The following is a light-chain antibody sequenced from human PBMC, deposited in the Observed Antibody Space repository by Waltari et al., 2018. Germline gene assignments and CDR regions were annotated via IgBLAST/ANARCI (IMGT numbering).Light chain of an antibody. CDR1: QDIINS. V-gene: IGKV1-NL1*01. Sequence: DIQMTQSPSSLSASVGDRVTIACRSSQDIINSVACYQQKPGQAPKLLVFAASRLESGVPSRFSGTGSETDYTLSISTLHPEDIATYYCQHYYSSPPYTSSQGTKLEI. J-gene: IGKJ2*01. CDR3: QHYYSSPPYT. CDR2: AAS.